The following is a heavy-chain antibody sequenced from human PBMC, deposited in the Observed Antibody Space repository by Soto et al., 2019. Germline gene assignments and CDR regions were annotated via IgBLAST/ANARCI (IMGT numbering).Heavy chain of an antibody. CDR1: GFTFSSYA. CDR3: AKDSQSYDFWSGYYNYFDY. Sequence: GGSLRLSCAASGFTFSSYAMSWVRQAPGKGLEWVSAISGSGGSTYYADSVKGRFTISRDNSKNTLYLQMNSLRAEDTAVYYCAKDSQSYDFWSGYYNYFDYWGQGTLVTVSS. J-gene: IGHJ4*02. CDR2: ISGSGGST. V-gene: IGHV3-23*01. D-gene: IGHD3-3*01.